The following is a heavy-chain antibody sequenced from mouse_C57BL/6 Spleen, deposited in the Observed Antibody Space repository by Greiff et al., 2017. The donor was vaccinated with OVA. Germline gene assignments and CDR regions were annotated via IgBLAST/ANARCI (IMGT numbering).Heavy chain of an antibody. V-gene: IGHV1-66*01. Sequence: QVQLKESGPELVKPGASVKISCKASGYSFTSYYIHWVKQRPGQGLEWIGWIYPGSGNTKYNEKFKGKATLTADTSSSTAYMQLSSLTSEDSAVYYCARGRTYYDYEGLWFAYWGQGTLVTVSA. J-gene: IGHJ3*01. CDR1: GYSFTSYY. D-gene: IGHD2-4*01. CDR2: IYPGSGNT. CDR3: ARGRTYYDYEGLWFAY.